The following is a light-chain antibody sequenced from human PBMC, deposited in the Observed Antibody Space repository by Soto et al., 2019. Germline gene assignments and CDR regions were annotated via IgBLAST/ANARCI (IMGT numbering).Light chain of an antibody. CDR2: GAS. Sequence: IGVTQSPGTLSVSPGERATLSCRASQSVNNKLAWYQQKPGRAPRLLIYGASTRATGIPARFSGSGSGTEFTLTISSLQSEDFAVYYCQQYNTWPPWTFGQGTKV. J-gene: IGKJ1*01. CDR1: QSVNNK. CDR3: QQYNTWPPWT. V-gene: IGKV3-15*01.